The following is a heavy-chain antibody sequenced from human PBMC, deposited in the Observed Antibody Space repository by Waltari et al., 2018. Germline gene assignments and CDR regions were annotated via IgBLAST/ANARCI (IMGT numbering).Heavy chain of an antibody. CDR2: TDANGAAT. V-gene: IGHV3-23*01. J-gene: IGHJ4*02. CDR1: GLIFSGFD. CDR3: AKGIYSAGWYAGVDS. D-gene: IGHD6-19*01. Sequence: EVQLLESGGGLVQPGGSMGLSCSASGLIFSGFDMTWVRQAPGQGLEWVSGTDANGAATYYADSVKGRFTISRDNSKNTLYLQMNSLRAGDTATYYCAKGIYSAGWYAGVDSWGQGTVVTVSS.